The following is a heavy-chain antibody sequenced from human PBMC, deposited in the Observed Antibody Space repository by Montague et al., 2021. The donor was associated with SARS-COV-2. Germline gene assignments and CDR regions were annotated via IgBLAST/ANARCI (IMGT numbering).Heavy chain of an antibody. CDR2: IKQSGST. J-gene: IGHJ4*02. D-gene: IGHD3-22*01. V-gene: IGHV4-34*01. CDR3: ARGHLSVSMIVVVFTSASYYFDY. CDR1: GGSFSDDH. Sequence: SETLSLTCAVYGGSFSDDHWSWIRQPPGKGLEWIGDIKQSGSTNXNPSLKSRVTISVDTSKNQFSLKVTSLTAADTAVYFCARGHLSVSMIVVVFTSASYYFDYWGQGAPVTVSS.